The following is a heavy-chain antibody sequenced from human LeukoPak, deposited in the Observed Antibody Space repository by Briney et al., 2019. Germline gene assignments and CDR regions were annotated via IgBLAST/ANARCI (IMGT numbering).Heavy chain of an antibody. CDR1: GYTFTSYA. CDR2: INTNTGNP. J-gene: IGHJ4*02. CDR3: ARRDKPSAYSYGYVDY. V-gene: IGHV7-4-1*02. D-gene: IGHD5-18*01. Sequence: ASVKVSCKASGYTFTSYAMNWVRQAPGQGLEWMGWINTNTGNPTYAQGFTGRFVFSLDTSVSTAYLQISSLKADDTAVYYCARRDKPSAYSYGYVDYWGQGTLVTVSS.